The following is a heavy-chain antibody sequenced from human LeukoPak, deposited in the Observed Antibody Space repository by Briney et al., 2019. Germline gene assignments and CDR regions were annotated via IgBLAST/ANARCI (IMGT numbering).Heavy chain of an antibody. CDR2: IYYSGST. CDR1: GGSISSYY. CDR3: AREDLDGGSDFDY. D-gene: IGHD2-15*01. J-gene: IGHJ4*02. V-gene: IGHV4-59*12. Sequence: SETLSLTCTVSGGSISSYYWSWIRQPPGKGLEWIGYIYYSGSTYYNPSLKSRVTISVDTSKNQFSLKLSSVTAADTAVYYCAREDLDGGSDFDYWGQGTLVTVSS.